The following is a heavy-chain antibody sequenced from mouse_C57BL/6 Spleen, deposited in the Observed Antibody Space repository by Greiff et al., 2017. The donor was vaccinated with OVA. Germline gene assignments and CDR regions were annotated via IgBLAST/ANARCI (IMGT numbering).Heavy chain of an antibody. Sequence: EVQLQQSGPELVKPGASVKMSCKASGYTFTDYNMHWVKQSHGKSLEWIGYINPNNGGTSYNQKFKGKATLTVNKSSSTAYMELRSLTSEDSAVYYCARFTTVVTPYWYFDVWGTGTTVTVSS. J-gene: IGHJ1*03. CDR1: GYTFTDYN. CDR2: INPNNGGT. D-gene: IGHD1-1*01. CDR3: ARFTTVVTPYWYFDV. V-gene: IGHV1-22*01.